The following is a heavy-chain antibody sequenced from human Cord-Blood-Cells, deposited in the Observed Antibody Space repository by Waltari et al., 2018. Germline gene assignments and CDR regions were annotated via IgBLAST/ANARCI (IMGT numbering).Heavy chain of an antibody. CDR1: GGTFSSYA. J-gene: IGHJ3*02. Sequence: QVQLVQSGAEVKKPGSSVKVSCKDSGGTFSSYAISWVRQAPGQGLEWMGGIIPILGIANYAQKFQGIVTSTADKSTSTAYMELSSLRSEDTAVYYCATRSTMIVVDSDAFDIWGQGTMVTVSS. D-gene: IGHD3-22*01. CDR3: ATRSTMIVVDSDAFDI. CDR2: IIPILGIA. V-gene: IGHV1-69*09.